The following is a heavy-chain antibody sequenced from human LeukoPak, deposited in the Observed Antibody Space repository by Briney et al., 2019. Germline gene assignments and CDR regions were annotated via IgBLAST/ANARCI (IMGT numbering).Heavy chain of an antibody. CDR3: ARFRTLTTHFDY. CDR2: IYYSGST. Sequence: PSETLSLTCTVSGGSISSSGYYWGWIRQPPGKGLEWIGTIYYSGSTYYNPSLKSRVTISVDTSKNQFSLKLSSVTAADTAVYCCARFRTLTTHFDYWGQGTLVTVSS. D-gene: IGHD4-11*01. J-gene: IGHJ4*02. V-gene: IGHV4-39*01. CDR1: GGSISSSGYY.